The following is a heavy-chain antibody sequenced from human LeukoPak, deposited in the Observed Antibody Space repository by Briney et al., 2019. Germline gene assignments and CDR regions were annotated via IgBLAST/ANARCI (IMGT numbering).Heavy chain of an antibody. Sequence: GESLKISCMGSGYSFTSYWISWVRQMPGKGLEWMGRIDPSDSYTNYSPSFQGHVTISADKSISTAYLQWSSLKASDTAMYYCATAMVRGVTADSNWFDPWGQGTLVTVSS. J-gene: IGHJ5*02. D-gene: IGHD3-10*01. CDR3: ATAMVRGVTADSNWFDP. CDR2: IDPSDSYT. V-gene: IGHV5-10-1*01. CDR1: GYSFTSYW.